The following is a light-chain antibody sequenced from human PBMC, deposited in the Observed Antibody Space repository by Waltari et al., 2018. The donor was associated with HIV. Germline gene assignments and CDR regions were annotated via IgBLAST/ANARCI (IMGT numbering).Light chain of an antibody. Sequence: AIRMTQSPSSFSASTGDRVTITCRASQGISSYLAWYQQKPGKAPKLLIYAASTLKSGVPSRFSCSGSGADFTLTISCLQSEDYATYYCQQYYSYPYTFGQGTKLEIK. V-gene: IGKV1-8*01. J-gene: IGKJ2*01. CDR3: QQYYSYPYT. CDR2: AAS. CDR1: QGISSY.